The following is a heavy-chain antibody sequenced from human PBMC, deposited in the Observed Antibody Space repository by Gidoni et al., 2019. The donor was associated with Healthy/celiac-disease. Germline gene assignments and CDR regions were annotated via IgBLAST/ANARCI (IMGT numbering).Heavy chain of an antibody. J-gene: IGHJ4*02. CDR2: IYPGASDT. D-gene: IGHD5-12*01. CDR1: GYSFTSYW. Sequence: EVQLVQSGAEVKKPGEPLKIYCKGYGYSFTSYWIGWLRQMPGKGLEWMGFIYPGASDTRYSPSFQGQVTSSANKSISTTYLQWSSLKASDTAMYYCARGPSKGWLRDYYFDYWGQGTLVTVSS. CDR3: ARGPSKGWLRDYYFDY. V-gene: IGHV5-51*03.